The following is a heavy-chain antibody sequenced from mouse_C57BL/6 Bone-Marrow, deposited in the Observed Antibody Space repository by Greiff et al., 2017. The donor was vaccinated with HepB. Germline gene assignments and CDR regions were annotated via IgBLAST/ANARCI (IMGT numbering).Heavy chain of an antibody. CDR2: IWSGGST. V-gene: IGHV2-4*01. CDR1: GFSLTSYG. J-gene: IGHJ3*01. Sequence: QVQLKQSGPGLVQPSQSLSITCTVSGFSLTSYGVHWVRQPPGKGLEWLGVIWSGGSTDYNAAFISRLSISKDNSKSQVFFKMNSLQADDTAIYYCAKKGDDYDAAYWGQGTLVTVSA. D-gene: IGHD2-4*01. CDR3: AKKGDDYDAAY.